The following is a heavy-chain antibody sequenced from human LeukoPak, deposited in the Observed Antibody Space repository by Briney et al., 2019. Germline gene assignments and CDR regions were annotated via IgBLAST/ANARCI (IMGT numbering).Heavy chain of an antibody. Sequence: ASVTVSRTASGGTFSSYAISWVRQAPGQGLEWMGGIIPIFGTANYAQKFQGRVTITADESTSTAYMELSSLRSEDTAVYYCARDGMNCSGGSCYSNWFDPWGQGTLVTVSS. J-gene: IGHJ5*02. CDR1: GGTFSSYA. CDR2: IIPIFGTA. V-gene: IGHV1-69*01. D-gene: IGHD2-15*01. CDR3: ARDGMNCSGGSCYSNWFDP.